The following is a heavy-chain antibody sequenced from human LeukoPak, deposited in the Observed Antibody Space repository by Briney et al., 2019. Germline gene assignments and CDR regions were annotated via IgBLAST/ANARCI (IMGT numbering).Heavy chain of an antibody. CDR1: GGSFSGYY. D-gene: IGHD5-18*01. J-gene: IGHJ4*02. Sequence: SETLSLTCAVYGGSFSGYYWSWIRQPPGKGLEWIGEINHSGSINYNPSLKSRVTISVDTSKNQFSLKLSSVTAADTAVYYCARGPARGDTAIVPFDYWGQGTLVTVSS. CDR2: INHSGSI. CDR3: ARGPARGDTAIVPFDY. V-gene: IGHV4-34*01.